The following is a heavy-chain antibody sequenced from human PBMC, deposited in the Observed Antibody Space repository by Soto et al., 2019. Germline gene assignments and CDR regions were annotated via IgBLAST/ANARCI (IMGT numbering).Heavy chain of an antibody. J-gene: IGHJ4*02. V-gene: IGHV1-58*01. D-gene: IGHD6-19*01. CDR3: AADLGRSSGWFDY. CDR1: GFTFTSSA. Sequence: GASVKVSCKASGFTFTSSAVQWVRQARGQRLEWIGWIVVGSGNTNYAQKFQERVTITRDMSTSTAYMELSSLRSEDTAVYYCAADLGRSSGWFDYWGQGTLVTVSS. CDR2: IVVGSGNT.